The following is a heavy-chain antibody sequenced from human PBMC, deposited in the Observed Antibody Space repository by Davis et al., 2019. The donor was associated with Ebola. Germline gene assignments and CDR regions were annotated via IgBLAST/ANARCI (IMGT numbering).Heavy chain of an antibody. Sequence: GESLKISCAASGYTFSRLAMSWVRQAPGKGLEWVSAISGSGVASYYADSVKGRFTISRDNSENTLHLQMNSLRAEDTAVYHCAKAPLSTGRVFFDYWGQGTLVTVSS. CDR1: GYTFSRLA. D-gene: IGHD1-14*01. CDR3: AKAPLSTGRVFFDY. J-gene: IGHJ4*02. CDR2: ISGSGVAS. V-gene: IGHV3-23*01.